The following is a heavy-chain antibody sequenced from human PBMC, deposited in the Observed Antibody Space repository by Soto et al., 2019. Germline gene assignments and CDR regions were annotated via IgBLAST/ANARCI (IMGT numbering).Heavy chain of an antibody. CDR1: GFTFKNYG. CDR3: AKDPSTSYADH. CDR2: IDISGGDT. V-gene: IGHV3-23*01. J-gene: IGHJ4*02. Sequence: GGSLRLSCAASGFTFKNYGMMWVRQPPGKGLEWVSTIDISGGDTHYADSVKGRFTISRDNSKSTLYLQMSSLRAEDTAVYYCAKDPSTSYADHWGLGTLVTVSS. D-gene: IGHD1-26*01.